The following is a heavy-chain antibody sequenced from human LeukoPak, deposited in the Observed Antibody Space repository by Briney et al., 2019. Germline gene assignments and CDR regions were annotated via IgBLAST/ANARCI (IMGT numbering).Heavy chain of an antibody. D-gene: IGHD3-10*01. CDR2: IYYSGST. Sequence: SETLSLTCTVSGGSISSYYWSWIRQPPGKGLEWIGYIYYSGSTNYNPSLKSRVTISVDTSKNQFSLKLSSVTAADTAVYYCARVRGGRASDSDFDYWGQGTLVTVSS. J-gene: IGHJ4*02. V-gene: IGHV4-59*12. CDR3: ARVRGGRASDSDFDY. CDR1: GGSISSYY.